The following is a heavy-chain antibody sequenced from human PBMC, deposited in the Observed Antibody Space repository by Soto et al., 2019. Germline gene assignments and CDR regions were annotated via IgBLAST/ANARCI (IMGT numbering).Heavy chain of an antibody. CDR2: GSYSGTT. CDR3: ARGATVTQYDY. J-gene: IGHJ4*02. D-gene: IGHD4-17*01. CDR1: GVSVNSGSFF. V-gene: IGHV4-61*01. Sequence: SETLSLTCTVSGVSVNSGSFFWAWIRQPPGKGLEWIGFGSYSGTTNYRPSLKSRVTISVDTSRSQISLKVTSLTAADTAVYYCARGATVTQYDYWGQGTLVTVSS.